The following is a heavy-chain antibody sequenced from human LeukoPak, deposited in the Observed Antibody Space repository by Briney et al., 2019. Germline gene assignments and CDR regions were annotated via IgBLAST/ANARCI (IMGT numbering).Heavy chain of an antibody. Sequence: GSSVKVSCKASGGTFSSYAISWVRQAPGQGLEWMGGIIPIFGTANYAQKFQGRVTITADKSTSTAYMELSSLRSEDTAVHYCAVRYCSSTSCYSNDAFDIWGQGTMVTVSS. V-gene: IGHV1-69*06. J-gene: IGHJ3*02. CDR3: AVRYCSSTSCYSNDAFDI. D-gene: IGHD2-2*01. CDR1: GGTFSSYA. CDR2: IIPIFGTA.